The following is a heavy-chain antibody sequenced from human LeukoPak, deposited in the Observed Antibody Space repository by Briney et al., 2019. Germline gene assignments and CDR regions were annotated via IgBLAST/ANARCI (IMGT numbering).Heavy chain of an antibody. CDR1: GYTLTELS. CDR3: ATATSGYYYDSSGYYGHY. V-gene: IGHV1-24*01. CDR2: FDPEDGET. J-gene: IGHJ4*02. Sequence: ASVKVSCKVSGYTLTELSVHWVRQAPGKGLEWMGGFDPEDGETIYAQKFQGRVTMTEDTSTDTAYMELSSLRSEDTAVYYCATATSGYYYDSSGYYGHYWGQGTLVTVSS. D-gene: IGHD3-22*01.